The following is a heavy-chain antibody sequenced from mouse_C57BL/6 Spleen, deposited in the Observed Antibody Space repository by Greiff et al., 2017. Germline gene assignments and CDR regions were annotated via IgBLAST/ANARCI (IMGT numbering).Heavy chain of an antibody. J-gene: IGHJ4*01. D-gene: IGHD1-1*01. V-gene: IGHV1-72*01. Sequence: QVQLKQPGAELVKPGASVKLSCKASGYTFTSYWMHWVKQRPGRGLEWIGRIDPNSGGTKYNEKFKSKATLTVDKPSSTAYMQLSSLTSEDSAVYYCARGGTTVVATGDYAMDYWGQGTSVTVSS. CDR2: IDPNSGGT. CDR1: GYTFTSYW. CDR3: ARGGTTVVATGDYAMDY.